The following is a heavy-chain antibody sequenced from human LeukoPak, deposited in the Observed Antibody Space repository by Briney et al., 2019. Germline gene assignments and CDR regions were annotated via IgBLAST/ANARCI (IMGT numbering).Heavy chain of an antibody. Sequence: GASVKVSCKASGYTFTSYGISWVRQAPGQGLEWMGWISAYNGNTNYAQKLQGRVTMTTDTSTSTAYMELRSLRSDDTAVYYCARDGVERLRPYYYYYYMDVWGKGTTVTVSS. CDR1: GYTFTSYG. CDR2: ISAYNGNT. D-gene: IGHD5-12*01. CDR3: ARDGVERLRPYYYYYYMDV. J-gene: IGHJ6*03. V-gene: IGHV1-18*01.